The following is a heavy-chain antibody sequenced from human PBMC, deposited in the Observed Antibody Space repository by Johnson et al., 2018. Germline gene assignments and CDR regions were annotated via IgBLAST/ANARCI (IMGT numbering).Heavy chain of an antibody. CDR2: IGTSAGST. D-gene: IGHD6-13*01. J-gene: IGHJ3*02. V-gene: IGHV3-23*01. CDR1: GFTFRNFA. CDR3: AKEGMPATDIRAFDI. Sequence: VQLQESGGGMAQPGGSLTLSCAASGFTFRNFAMNWVRQAPGKGLEWVSAIGTSAGSTYYADSVKGRFTITRDNSKNMVYLQMNSLGDDDTAVYYWAKEGMPATDIRAFDIWGLGTMVTVSS.